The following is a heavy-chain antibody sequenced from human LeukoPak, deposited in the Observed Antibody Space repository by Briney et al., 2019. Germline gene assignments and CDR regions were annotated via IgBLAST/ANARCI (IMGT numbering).Heavy chain of an antibody. CDR1: GFTFSSYW. D-gene: IGHD4-17*01. Sequence: GGSLRLSCAVSGFTFSSYWMSWVRQAPGKGLEWVANIKQDGSEKYYVDSVKGRFTISRDNAKNSLYLQMNSLRAEDTAVYYCARDDYGDYFFFDYWGQGTLVTVSS. J-gene: IGHJ4*02. CDR2: IKQDGSEK. CDR3: ARDDYGDYFFFDY. V-gene: IGHV3-7*01.